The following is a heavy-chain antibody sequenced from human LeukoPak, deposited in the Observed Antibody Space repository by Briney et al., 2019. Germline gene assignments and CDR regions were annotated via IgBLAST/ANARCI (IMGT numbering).Heavy chain of an antibody. CDR1: GFTFSRYS. J-gene: IGHJ3*02. CDR3: ARDHHRRLYDSQARDTFDI. V-gene: IGHV3-48*01. D-gene: IGHD3-22*01. CDR2: ISSSSSTI. Sequence: GGSLRLSCEASGFTFSRYSMNWVRQAPGKGLEGVSYISSSSSTIYYADSVKGRFTISRDNAKNSLYLQMNSLRAEDTAVYYCARDHHRRLYDSQARDTFDIWGQGTMVTVSS.